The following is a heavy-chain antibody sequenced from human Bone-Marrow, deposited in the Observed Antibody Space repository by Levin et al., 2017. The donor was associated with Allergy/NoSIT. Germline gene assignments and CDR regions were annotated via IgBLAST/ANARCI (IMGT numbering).Heavy chain of an antibody. CDR3: ARDLGYLGPINWFDS. CDR1: GDTFSSHS. Sequence: KISCTASGDTFSSHSISWVRQAPGQGLEWMGGLIPTFGTPNYAQKFQDRLTITADTSMTTGFMELRSLTLEDTAVYYCARDLGYLGPINWFDSWGQGTVVIVSS. D-gene: IGHD2-2*03. J-gene: IGHJ5*01. V-gene: IGHV1-69*06. CDR2: LIPTFGTP.